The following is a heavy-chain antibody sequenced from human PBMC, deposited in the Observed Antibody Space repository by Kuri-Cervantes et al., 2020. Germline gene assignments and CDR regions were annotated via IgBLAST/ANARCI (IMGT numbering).Heavy chain of an antibody. D-gene: IGHD3-3*01. CDR1: GYTFTSYN. J-gene: IGHJ6*03. Sequence: ASVKVSCKASGYTFTSYNMFWVRQAPGQGLEWMGIINPSGGSTRYAQKFQDRFTMTRDTSTSTVYMELSSLRSEDTAVYYCARIPTYYDFWSVTTLYYYYMYVWGKGTTVTVSS. CDR3: ARIPTYYDFWSVTTLYYYYMYV. V-gene: IGHV1-46*01. CDR2: INPSGGST.